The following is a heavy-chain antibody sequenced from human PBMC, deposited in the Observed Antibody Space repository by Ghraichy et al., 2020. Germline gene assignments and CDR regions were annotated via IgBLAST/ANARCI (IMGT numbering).Heavy chain of an antibody. D-gene: IGHD6-25*01. CDR2: ISYDGSNK. CDR3: AKILYSGYDAFSAFDI. CDR1: GFTFSSYG. Sequence: GGSLRLSCAASGFTFSSYGMHWVRQAPAKGLDWGAVISYDGSNKYYADSVKGRFTISRDNPKNTLYLQMNSLRAEDTAVYYCAKILYSGYDAFSAFDIWGQGTMVTVSS. V-gene: IGHV3-30*18. J-gene: IGHJ3*02.